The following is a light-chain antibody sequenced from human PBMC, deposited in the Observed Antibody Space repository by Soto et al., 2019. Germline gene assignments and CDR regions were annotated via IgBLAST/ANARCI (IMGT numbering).Light chain of an antibody. CDR2: AAS. CDR3: QQSNSFPLT. CDR1: QGIRTW. V-gene: IGKV1-12*01. J-gene: IGKJ4*01. Sequence: DIQMTQSPSSVSASVGDRVAITCRASQGIRTWLAWDQQKPGKAPKVLIYAASSLQSGVPSRFSGSGSGTDFTLTISSLQPEDSATYYCQQSNSFPLTFGGGTKVQIK.